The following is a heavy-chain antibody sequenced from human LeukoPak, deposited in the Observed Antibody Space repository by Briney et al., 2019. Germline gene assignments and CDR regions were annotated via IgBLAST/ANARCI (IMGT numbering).Heavy chain of an antibody. CDR3: ARHRRYSWFDP. V-gene: IGHV4-59*08. J-gene: IGHJ5*02. Sequence: PSETLSLTCTVSGGSISSYYWSWIRQPPGKGLEWTGYIYYSGSTNYNPSLKSRVTISVDTSKNQFSLKLSSVTAADTAVYYCARHRRYSWFDPWGQGTLVTVSS. CDR1: GGSISSYY. D-gene: IGHD3-9*01. CDR2: IYYSGST.